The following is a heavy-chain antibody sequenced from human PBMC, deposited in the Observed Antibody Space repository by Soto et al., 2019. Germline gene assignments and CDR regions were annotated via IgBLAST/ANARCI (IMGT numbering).Heavy chain of an antibody. CDR3: ARGSYYDDSSGYYHY. J-gene: IGHJ4*02. CDR1: GGSISSGGYS. V-gene: IGHV4-30-2*05. Sequence: SETLSLTCAVSGGSISSGGYSWSGIRQPPGKGLEWIGYIYCSGSTYYNPSLKSRVTTSVDTSKNQFSLKLSSVTAADTAVYYCARGSYYDDSSGYYHYSGQGTLVPVSA. D-gene: IGHD3-22*01. CDR2: IYCSGST.